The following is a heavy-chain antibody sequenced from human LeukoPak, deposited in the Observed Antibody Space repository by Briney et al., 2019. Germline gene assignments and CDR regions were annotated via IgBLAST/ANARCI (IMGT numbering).Heavy chain of an antibody. CDR3: ARVHPPYYYYGMDV. CDR2: IYYSGST. CDR1: GGSISSGGYY. Sequence: SETLSLTCTVSGGSISSGGYYWSWIRQHPGKGLEWIGYIYYSGSTYYNPSLKSRVTISVDTSKNQISLKLSSVTAADTAVYYCARVHPPYYYYGMDVWGKGTTVTVSS. J-gene: IGHJ6*04. V-gene: IGHV4-31*03.